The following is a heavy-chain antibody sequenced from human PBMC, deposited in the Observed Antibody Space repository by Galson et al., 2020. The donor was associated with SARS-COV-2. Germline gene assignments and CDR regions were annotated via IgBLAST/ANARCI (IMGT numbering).Heavy chain of an antibody. V-gene: IGHV3-30-3*01. J-gene: IGHJ5*02. CDR3: ARPSTSGYSSGWYDPWFDP. CDR1: GFTFSSYA. Sequence: GESLKISCAASGFTFSSYAMHWVRQAPGKGLEWVAVISYDGSNKYYADSVKGRFTISRDNSKNTLYLQMNSLRAEDTAVYYCARPSTSGYSSGWYDPWFDPWGQGTLVTVSS. D-gene: IGHD6-19*01. CDR2: ISYDGSNK.